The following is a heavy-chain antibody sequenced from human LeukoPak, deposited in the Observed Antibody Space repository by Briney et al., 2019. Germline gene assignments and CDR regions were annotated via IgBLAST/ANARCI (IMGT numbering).Heavy chain of an antibody. D-gene: IGHD7-27*01. J-gene: IGHJ4*02. Sequence: GASVKVSCKASGGTFTSYYTHWVRQAPGQGLEWVGIINPSGGSTSYAQKFQGRVTMTRDTSTSTVYMELSSLRSEDAAVYYCARGRPGEIDYWGQGTLVTVSS. CDR2: INPSGGST. V-gene: IGHV1-46*03. CDR1: GGTFTSYY. CDR3: ARGRPGEIDY.